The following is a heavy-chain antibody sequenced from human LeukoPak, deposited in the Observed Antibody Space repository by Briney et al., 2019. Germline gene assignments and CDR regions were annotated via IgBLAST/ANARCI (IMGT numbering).Heavy chain of an antibody. J-gene: IGHJ3*02. CDR1: GGSISSGGYY. Sequence: PSETLSLTCTVSGGSISSGGYYWSWVRQHPGKGLEWIAYIYYTGSTYYNPSLKSRLTISVDTSKNHFSLRLSSMTAADTAVHYCARVPSVIDAFDIWGQGTMVTVSS. CDR3: ARVPSVIDAFDI. V-gene: IGHV4-31*03. CDR2: IYYTGST. D-gene: IGHD2-21*01.